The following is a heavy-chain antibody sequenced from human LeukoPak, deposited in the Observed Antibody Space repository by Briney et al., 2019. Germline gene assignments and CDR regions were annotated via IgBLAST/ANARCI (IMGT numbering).Heavy chain of an antibody. V-gene: IGHV4-34*01. CDR1: GGSFSGYY. D-gene: IGHD6-13*01. CDR3: ARGRGYSSSWFDY. J-gene: IGHJ4*02. CDR2: INHSGST. Sequence: SETLSLSCAVYGGSFSGYYWSWIRQPTGKGLEWIGEINHSGSTNYNPSLKSRVTISVDTSKNQFSLKLSSVTAADTAVYYCARGRGYSSSWFDYWGQGTLVTVSS.